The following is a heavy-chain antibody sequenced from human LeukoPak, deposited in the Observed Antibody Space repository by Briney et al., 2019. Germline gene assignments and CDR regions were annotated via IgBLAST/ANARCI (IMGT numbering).Heavy chain of an antibody. Sequence: SETLSLTCAVYGGSFSNYYWSWIRQPPGKGLEWIGEINHTGSANYNPSLKSRVTISVDTSKNQFSLKLSSVTAADTAVYYCAREDYYDSSGYYDYWGQGTLVTVSS. D-gene: IGHD3-22*01. J-gene: IGHJ4*02. CDR2: INHTGSA. CDR1: GGSFSNYY. CDR3: AREDYYDSSGYYDY. V-gene: IGHV4-34*01.